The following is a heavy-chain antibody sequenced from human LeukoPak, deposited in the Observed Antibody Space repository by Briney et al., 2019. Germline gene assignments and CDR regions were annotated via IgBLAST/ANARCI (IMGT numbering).Heavy chain of an antibody. CDR1: GFTFRSYW. V-gene: IGHV3-74*01. D-gene: IGHD4-17*01. CDR3: ARRGNYGDYFDY. J-gene: IGHJ4*02. CDR2: INSDGSTT. Sequence: GGSLRLSCAASGFTFRSYWMHWVRQTPGKGLVWVSRINSDGSTTTYADSVKGRFTISRDNAKNTLYLQMNSLRAEDTAVYYCARRGNYGDYFDYWGQGTLVTVSS.